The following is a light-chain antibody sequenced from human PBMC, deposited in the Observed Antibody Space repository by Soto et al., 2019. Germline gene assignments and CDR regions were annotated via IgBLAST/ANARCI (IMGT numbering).Light chain of an antibody. J-gene: IGKJ1*01. CDR3: QQYDRWPPKT. V-gene: IGKV3-15*01. CDR2: GAS. CDR1: QSVISSY. Sequence: EIVLTKSPATLSLSQWEIATLSCRASQSVISSYLAWYQQKPGQAPRLLIYGASTRATGIPARFSGSGSGTQFILTISSLQSDDSAVYYCQQYDRWPPKTFGQVTKVDIK.